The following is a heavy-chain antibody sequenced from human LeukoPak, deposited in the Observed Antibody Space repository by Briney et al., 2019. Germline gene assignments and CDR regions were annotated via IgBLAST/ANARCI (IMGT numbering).Heavy chain of an antibody. Sequence: PGGSLRLSCAASGFTFSSYSMNWVRQAPGKGLEWVSSISSSSSYIYYADSVKGRFTISRDNAKNSLYLQMNSLRAEDTAVYYCAREDGSQNYYYYMDVWGKGTTVTVSS. D-gene: IGHD3-10*01. CDR2: ISSSSSYI. CDR3: AREDGSQNYYYYMDV. CDR1: GFTFSSYS. V-gene: IGHV3-21*01. J-gene: IGHJ6*03.